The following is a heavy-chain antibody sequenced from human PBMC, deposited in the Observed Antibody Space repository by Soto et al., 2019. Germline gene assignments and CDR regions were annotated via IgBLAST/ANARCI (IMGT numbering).Heavy chain of an antibody. CDR2: IYSGGST. CDR3: ERAGTMALEW. CDR1: GFTVSSNY. V-gene: IGHV3-66*01. J-gene: IGHJ4*02. D-gene: IGHD3-10*01. Sequence: EVQLVESGGGLVQPGGSLGLSCAAYGFTVSSNYMSWVRQAPGKGLEGVSVIYSGGSTYYADSVKGRFTISRDNSKNTRYLQMNSLRADDRAVYSCERAGTMALEWWGQGTLVTVCS.